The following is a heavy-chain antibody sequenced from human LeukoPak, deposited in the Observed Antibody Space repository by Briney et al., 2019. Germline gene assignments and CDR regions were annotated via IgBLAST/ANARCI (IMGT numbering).Heavy chain of an antibody. J-gene: IGHJ4*02. V-gene: IGHV3-30*14. Sequence: XVRQAPGKGLEWVAVIWADGSNKYYADSVKGRFIISRDNSKNTLYLHITSLRAEDTAIYYCGCQKSHDYWGQGTLVTVSS. CDR2: IWADGSNK. D-gene: IGHD2-15*01. CDR3: GCQKSHDY.